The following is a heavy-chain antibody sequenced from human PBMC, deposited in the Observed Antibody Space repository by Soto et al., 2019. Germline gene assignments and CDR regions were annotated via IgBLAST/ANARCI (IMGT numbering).Heavy chain of an antibody. J-gene: IGHJ6*02. CDR2: ISYDGSNK. Sequence: GGSLRLSCAASGFTFSSYGMHWVRQAPGKGLEWVAVISYDGSNKYYADSVKGRFTISRDNSKNTLYLQMNSLRAEDTAVYYCAKDSAKRLQYSYYYYYGMDVWGQGTTVTVSS. V-gene: IGHV3-30*18. CDR3: AKDSAKRLQYSYYYYYGMDV. D-gene: IGHD4-4*01. CDR1: GFTFSSYG.